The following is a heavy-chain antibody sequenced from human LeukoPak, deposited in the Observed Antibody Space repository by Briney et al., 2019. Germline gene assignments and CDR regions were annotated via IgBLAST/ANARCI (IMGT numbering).Heavy chain of an antibody. CDR1: GGSISSYY. CDR2: IYTSGST. J-gene: IGHJ6*02. CDR3: ARDTSSNWNDFLYYYYGMDV. V-gene: IGHV4-4*07. D-gene: IGHD1-1*01. Sequence: SETLSLTCTVSGGSISSYYWSWIGQPGGKGLEWIGRIYTSGSTNYNPSLKSRVTMSVDTSKNQFSLKLSSVTAADTAVYYCARDTSSNWNDFLYYYYGMDVWGQGTTLTVSS.